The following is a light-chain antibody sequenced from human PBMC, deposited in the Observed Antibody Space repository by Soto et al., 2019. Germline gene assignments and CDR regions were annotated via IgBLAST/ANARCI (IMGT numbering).Light chain of an antibody. V-gene: IGKV3-20*01. CDR2: GAS. CDR1: QSVSSSF. CDR3: QQYVTSPWA. Sequence: VLTHSPGTLSFSPGDRDTLSCSASQSVSSSFLAWYQQKPGQAPRLLIYGASNRATGIPDRFSGSGSGTDFTLTISRLEPEDFAVYYCQQYVTSPWAFGQGTKVDIK. J-gene: IGKJ1*01.